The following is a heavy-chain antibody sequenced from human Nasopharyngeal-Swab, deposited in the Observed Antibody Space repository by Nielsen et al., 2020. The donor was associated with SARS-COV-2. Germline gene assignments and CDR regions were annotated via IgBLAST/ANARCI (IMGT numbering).Heavy chain of an antibody. D-gene: IGHD4-23*01. CDR2: ISYDGSNK. CDR3: AKDSRTTVADY. CDR1: GFTFSSYG. J-gene: IGHJ4*02. V-gene: IGHV3-30*18. Sequence: SLKISCAASGFTFSSYGMHWVRQAPGKGLEWVAVISYDGSNKYYADSVKGRFTISRDNSKNTLYLQMNSLRAEDTAVYYCAKDSRTTVADYWGQGTLVTVSS.